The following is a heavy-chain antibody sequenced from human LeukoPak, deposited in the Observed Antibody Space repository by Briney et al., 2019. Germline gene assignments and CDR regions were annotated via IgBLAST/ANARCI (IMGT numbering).Heavy chain of an antibody. V-gene: IGHV4-4*07. CDR3: ARDYSSSSHYFDS. CDR1: GVSITYSY. CDR2: IYTSGST. Sequence: PSETLSLTCTVSGVSITYSYWSWIRQPAGKGLEWIGHIYTSGSTNYNPSLKSRVTMSVDTSKNQSSLKLSSVTAADTAVYFCARDYSSSSHYFDSWGQGTLVTVSS. J-gene: IGHJ4*02. D-gene: IGHD6-13*01.